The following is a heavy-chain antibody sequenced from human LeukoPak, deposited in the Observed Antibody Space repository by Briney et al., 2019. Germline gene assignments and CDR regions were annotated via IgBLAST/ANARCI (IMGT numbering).Heavy chain of an antibody. V-gene: IGHV3-23*01. CDR1: RFTPSGDA. D-gene: IGHD3-10*01. Sequence: GGSLRLSCAASRFTPSGDAMCWVCQAPVKGLEWVSAISGSGGSTYYADSVKGRFTISRDNSKNTLYLQMNSLRAEDTAVYYCARDLITYHYGSGSSMIIYWGQGTLVTVSS. CDR3: ARDLITYHYGSGSSMIIY. J-gene: IGHJ4*02. CDR2: ISGSGGST.